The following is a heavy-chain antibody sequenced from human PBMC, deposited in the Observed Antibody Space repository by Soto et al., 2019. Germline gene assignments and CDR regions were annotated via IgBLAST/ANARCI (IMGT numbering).Heavy chain of an antibody. Sequence: QVQLVESGGGLVEPGGSLRLSCAASGFTFSGSYMNWIRQAPGKGLEWVSYISNSGSTIYNADSVKGRFTISRDNAKNSLSLQMNSLRGEDTAVYYCARGRYSGGGPYYFDYWGQGTLVTVSS. J-gene: IGHJ4*02. CDR1: GFTFSGSY. CDR3: ARGRYSGGGPYYFDY. D-gene: IGHD6-19*01. V-gene: IGHV3-11*01. CDR2: ISNSGSTI.